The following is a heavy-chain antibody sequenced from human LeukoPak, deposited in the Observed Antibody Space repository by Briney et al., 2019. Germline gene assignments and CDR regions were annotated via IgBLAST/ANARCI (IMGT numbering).Heavy chain of an antibody. J-gene: IGHJ3*02. CDR2: INNNGGTT. V-gene: IGHV3-64D*06. CDR1: GFTFSGFA. Sequence: GGSLRLSCSASGFTFSGFAMHWVRQAPGKGLEYVSGINNNGGTTYYADSVKARFTIPRDNSKNSLFLQMTSLRAEDTAVYFCVKTMITFGGVIRTDAFDMWGQGTLVTVSS. D-gene: IGHD3-16*01. CDR3: VKTMITFGGVIRTDAFDM.